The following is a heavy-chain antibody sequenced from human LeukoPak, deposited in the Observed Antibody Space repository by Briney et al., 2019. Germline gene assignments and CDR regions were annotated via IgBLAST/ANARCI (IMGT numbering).Heavy chain of an antibody. D-gene: IGHD1-26*01. CDR2: IYYTGST. Sequence: SETLSLTCTVSGGSISSHYWSWIRQPPGKGLEWLGYIYYTGSTNYNPSFKSRVTISLDTSKTQFSLKLTSVTAADTAVYYCARQSGGGSYYYFDYWDQGTLVTVSS. CDR1: GGSISSHY. CDR3: ARQSGGGSYYYFDY. V-gene: IGHV4-59*08. J-gene: IGHJ4*02.